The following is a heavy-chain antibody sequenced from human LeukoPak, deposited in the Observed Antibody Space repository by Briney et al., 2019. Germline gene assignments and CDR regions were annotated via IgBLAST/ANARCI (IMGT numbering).Heavy chain of an antibody. V-gene: IGHV1-18*01. CDR3: ASFLQDTAESLYYFDY. CDR2: ISAYNGNT. Sequence: ASVKLSCKASGYTFTSYGMSWVRQAPGQGLEWMGWISAYNGNTNYAQKLQGRVTMTTDTSTSTAYMELKSLRSDDTAVYYCASFLQDTAESLYYFDYWGQGTLVTVSS. D-gene: IGHD2-15*01. CDR1: GYTFTSYG. J-gene: IGHJ4*02.